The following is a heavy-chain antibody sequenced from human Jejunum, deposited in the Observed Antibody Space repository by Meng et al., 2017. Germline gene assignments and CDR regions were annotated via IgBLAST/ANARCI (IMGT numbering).Heavy chain of an antibody. V-gene: IGHV4-4*02. CDR2: IFRTGTS. CDR1: GDSISSDNW. Sequence: QGPGEGCGPGLVKPSGTLSLTCAVSGDSISSDNWWSWVRQPPGKGPEWIGDIFRTGTSNYSPSLRSRVAIYMDKSKNQFSLSLNSVTAADTAVYYCARKGGTYSTGHFPHFDYWGQGTLVTVSS. J-gene: IGHJ4*02. D-gene: IGHD6-19*01. CDR3: ARKGGTYSTGHFPHFDY.